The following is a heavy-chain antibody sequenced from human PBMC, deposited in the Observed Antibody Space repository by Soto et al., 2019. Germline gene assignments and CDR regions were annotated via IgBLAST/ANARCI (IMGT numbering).Heavy chain of an antibody. D-gene: IGHD3-10*01. CDR3: ARGFDGSGSYYNPSNWFDP. CDR1: GGSISSGDYY. CDR2: IYYSGST. J-gene: IGHJ5*02. Sequence: SSETLSLTCTVSGGSISSGDYYWSWIRQPPGKGLEWIGHIYYSGSTYYNPSLKSRVTISVDTSKNQFSLKLSSVTAADTAVYYCARGFDGSGSYYNPSNWFDPWGQGTLVTVSS. V-gene: IGHV4-30-4*01.